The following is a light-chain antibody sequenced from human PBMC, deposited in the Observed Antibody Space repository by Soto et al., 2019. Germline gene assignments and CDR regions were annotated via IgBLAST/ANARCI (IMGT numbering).Light chain of an antibody. CDR2: DVS. J-gene: IGLJ3*02. V-gene: IGLV2-14*01. CDR1: SSDVGGYNY. Sequence: QSVLTQPASVSGSPGQSITISCTGTSSDVGGYNYVSWYQQHPGKAPKLMIYDVSNRPSGVSNRFSGSKSGNTASLTISGLQAEDEDEYYCSSYTSSSTLRVFGGGTKLTVL. CDR3: SSYTSSSTLRV.